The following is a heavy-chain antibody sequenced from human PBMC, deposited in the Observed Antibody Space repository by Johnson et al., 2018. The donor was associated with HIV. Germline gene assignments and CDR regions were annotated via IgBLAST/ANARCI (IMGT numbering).Heavy chain of an antibody. J-gene: IGHJ3*02. V-gene: IGHV3-23*04. D-gene: IGHD1-26*01. CDR3: ARDSQWELRPDAFDI. CDR1: GFTFSSYA. Sequence: VQLVESGGGLVQPGGSLRLSCAASGFTFSSYAMSWVRQAPGKGLEWVSAISGSGGSTYYADSVRGRFSISRDKSKNSLYLQRNSLRAEDTAVYYCARDSQWELRPDAFDIWGQGTMVTVSS. CDR2: ISGSGGST.